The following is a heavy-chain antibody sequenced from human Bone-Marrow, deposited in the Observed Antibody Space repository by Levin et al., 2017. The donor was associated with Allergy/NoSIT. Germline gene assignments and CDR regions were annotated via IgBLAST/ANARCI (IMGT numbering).Heavy chain of an antibody. J-gene: IGHJ3*02. V-gene: IGHV1-24*01. CDR1: GYTLTELS. Sequence: GESLKISCQVSGYTLTELSMHWVRQAPGKGLEWMGGFDPEDGETIYAQKFQGRVTMTEDTSTDTAYMELSSLRSEDTAVYYCATGSGSYYDVAFDIWGQGTMVTVSS. CDR3: ATGSGSYYDVAFDI. D-gene: IGHD1-26*01. CDR2: FDPEDGET.